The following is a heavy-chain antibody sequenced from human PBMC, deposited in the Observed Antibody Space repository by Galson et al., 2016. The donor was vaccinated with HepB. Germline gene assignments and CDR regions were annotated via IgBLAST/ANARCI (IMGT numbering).Heavy chain of an antibody. CDR2: IYYSGST. D-gene: IGHD4-17*01. CDR3: ARTTVYGDYVDY. V-gene: IGHV4-59*01. Sequence: ETLSLTCTVSGGSIRAYYWTWIRQPPGKGLEWIGYIYYSGSTSYNPSLKSRVTISLDTSKNQFSLKLSSVTAADTAVYYCARTTVYGDYVDYWGQGTLVTVSS. CDR1: GGSIRAYY. J-gene: IGHJ4*02.